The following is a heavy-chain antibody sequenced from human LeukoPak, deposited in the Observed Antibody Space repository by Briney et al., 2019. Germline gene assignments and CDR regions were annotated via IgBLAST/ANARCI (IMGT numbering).Heavy chain of an antibody. CDR3: ARDTPQHLKRYDY. D-gene: IGHD6-13*01. CDR1: GYNFDKFG. J-gene: IGHJ4*02. Sequence: ASVKVSCKASGYNFDKFGIAWVRQAPGQGLERMGWINTHNGNTKYAQQYQGRVTMTTDTSTSTVYMELRSLRSDDTAVYFCARDTPQHLKRYDYWGQGTQVTVSS. CDR2: INTHNGNT. V-gene: IGHV1-18*01.